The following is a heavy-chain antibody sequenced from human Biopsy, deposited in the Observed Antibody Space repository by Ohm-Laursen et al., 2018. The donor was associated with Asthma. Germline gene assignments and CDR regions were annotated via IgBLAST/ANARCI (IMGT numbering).Heavy chain of an antibody. J-gene: IGHJ4*02. Sequence: DSVKVSCKTSGYSLTRKAINWVRQAPGQGLEWMGWINTNTGNPTYAQGFTGRYVFSVDTSINAAHLQISSLKAEDTAVYYCARMISYYHEMRAPFFDYWGQGTLVTVSS. D-gene: IGHD3-22*01. CDR2: INTNTGNP. CDR1: GYSLTRKA. V-gene: IGHV7-4-1*02. CDR3: ARMISYYHEMRAPFFDY.